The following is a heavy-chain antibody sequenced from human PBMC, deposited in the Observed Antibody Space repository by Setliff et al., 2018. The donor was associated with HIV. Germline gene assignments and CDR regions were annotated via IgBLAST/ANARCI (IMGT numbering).Heavy chain of an antibody. D-gene: IGHD6-13*01. J-gene: IGHJ6*03. Sequence: SETLSLTCTVSGGSISSGAYYWTWIRQHPGKGLEWIGYIYYSGITHYNPSLKSRFTMSVDTSKNQFSLKVNSVTAADTAVYYCARGARLLAGYSDRWDYYYMGVWGKGTTVTVSS. CDR3: ARGARLLAGYSDRWDYYYMGV. CDR2: IYYSGIT. CDR1: GGSISSGAYY. V-gene: IGHV4-31*03.